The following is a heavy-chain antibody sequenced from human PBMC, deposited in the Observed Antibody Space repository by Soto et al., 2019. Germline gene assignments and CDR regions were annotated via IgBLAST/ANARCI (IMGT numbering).Heavy chain of an antibody. Sequence: VPVKGSCKASGYTFTRYYSNWLRQATGQGLEWMGWVSAYNGNTHYEQKLQGRVTLTTDTSTSTAYMELRSLRSDDTAVYFCARGGEWDFLSDYWGQGTQVTVSS. CDR3: ARGGEWDFLSDY. J-gene: IGHJ4*02. CDR1: GYTFTRYY. D-gene: IGHD3-10*01. V-gene: IGHV1-18*01. CDR2: VSAYNGNT.